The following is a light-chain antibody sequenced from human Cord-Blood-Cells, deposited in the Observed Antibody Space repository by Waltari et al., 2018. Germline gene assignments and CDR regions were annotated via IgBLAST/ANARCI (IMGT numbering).Light chain of an antibody. CDR2: GAS. J-gene: IGKJ3*01. CDR1: QSVSSIY. V-gene: IGKV3-20*01. Sequence: EIVLTQSPGTLSLSPGERATLSCRASQSVSSIYLAWYQQKPGQAPRLLIYGASSRATGIPDRFSGSWSGTDFTLTISRLEPEDCAVYYCQQYGSSFTFGPGTKVDIK. CDR3: QQYGSSFT.